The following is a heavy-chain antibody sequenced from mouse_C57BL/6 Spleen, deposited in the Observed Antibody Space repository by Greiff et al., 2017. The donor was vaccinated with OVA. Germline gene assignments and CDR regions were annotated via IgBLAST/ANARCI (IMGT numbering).Heavy chain of an antibody. V-gene: IGHV1-69*01. D-gene: IGHD4-1*01. CDR1: GYTFTSYW. CDR3: ARGKTGFDD. CDR2: IDPSDSYT. Sequence: QVQLQQPGAELVMPGASVKLSCKASGYTFTSYWMHWVKQRPGQGLEWIGEIDPSDSYTNYNQKFKGKSTLTVDKSSSTAYMQLSSLTSEDSAVYYCARGKTGFDDWGQGTTLTVSS. J-gene: IGHJ2*01.